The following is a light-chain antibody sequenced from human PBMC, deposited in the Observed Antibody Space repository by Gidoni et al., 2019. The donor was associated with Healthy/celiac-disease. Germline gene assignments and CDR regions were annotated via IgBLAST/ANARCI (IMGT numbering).Light chain of an antibody. CDR3: QQYYSTMYT. J-gene: IGKJ2*01. Sequence: DLVMTQSPDSLAVSLGARATINCESSQSVLYSSNNKNYLAWYQQKPGQPPKLLIYWASTRESGVPDRFSGSGSGTDFTLTISSLQAEDVAVYYCQQYYSTMYTFGQGTKLEIK. V-gene: IGKV4-1*01. CDR2: WAS. CDR1: QSVLYSSNNKNY.